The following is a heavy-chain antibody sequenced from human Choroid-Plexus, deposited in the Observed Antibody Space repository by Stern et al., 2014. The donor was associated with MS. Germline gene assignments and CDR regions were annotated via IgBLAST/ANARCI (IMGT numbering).Heavy chain of an antibody. V-gene: IGHV3-30*18. Sequence: VQLLESGGGVVPPGRPLRLSCVASGFTFGSCAMHWVRQAPGKGLEWVASLSYGGSNKYYADSVKGRFTISRDNSQNTLYMQMSSLRPEDTAVYYCAKDRQYLTYFFDHWGQGSLVTVSS. CDR2: LSYGGSNK. D-gene: IGHD2/OR15-2a*01. CDR1: GFTFGSCA. CDR3: AKDRQYLTYFFDH. J-gene: IGHJ5*02.